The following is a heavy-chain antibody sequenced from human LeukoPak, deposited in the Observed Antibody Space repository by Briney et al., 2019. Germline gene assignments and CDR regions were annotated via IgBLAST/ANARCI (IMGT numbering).Heavy chain of an antibody. CDR1: GYTFTGYY. D-gene: IGHD3-22*01. V-gene: IGHV1-2*02. CDR2: INPNSGAT. J-gene: IGHJ4*02. CDR3: ASGADVKSVHYSDRSTYSYYFDY. Sequence: VASVKVSCKASGYTFTGYYIHWVRQAPGQGPECMGWINPNSGATNFAQKFQGRVTLTRDTSISTAYVELSSLKSDDTAIYYCASGADVKSVHYSDRSTYSYYFDYWGQGTLVTVSS.